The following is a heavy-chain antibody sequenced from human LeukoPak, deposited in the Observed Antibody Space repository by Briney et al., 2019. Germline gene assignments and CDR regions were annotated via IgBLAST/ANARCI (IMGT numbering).Heavy chain of an antibody. CDR1: GFTFDDYA. D-gene: IGHD3-9*01. V-gene: IGHV3-9*01. Sequence: GRSLRLSCAASGFTFDDYAMHWVRQAPGKGLEWVSGISWNSGSRGYADSVKGRFTISRDNAKNSLHLQMNSLRAEDTALYYCAKGFTLTGAPHYWGQGTLVTVSS. CDR2: ISWNSGSR. J-gene: IGHJ4*02. CDR3: AKGFTLTGAPHY.